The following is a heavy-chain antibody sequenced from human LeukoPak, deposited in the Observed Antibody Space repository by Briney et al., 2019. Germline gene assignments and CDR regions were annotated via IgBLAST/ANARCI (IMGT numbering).Heavy chain of an antibody. CDR1: GGSISSSSYY. CDR3: ARRGSSGLGY. Sequence: SETLSLTCTVSGGSISSSSYYWGWIRQPPGKGLEWIGYIYYSGSTNYNPSLKSRVTISVDTSKNQFSLKLSSVTAADTAVYYCARRGSSGLGYWGQGTLVTVSS. V-gene: IGHV4-61*05. CDR2: IYYSGST. D-gene: IGHD3-10*01. J-gene: IGHJ4*02.